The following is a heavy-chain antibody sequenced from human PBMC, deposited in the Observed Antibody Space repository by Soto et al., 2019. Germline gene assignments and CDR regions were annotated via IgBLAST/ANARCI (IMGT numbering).Heavy chain of an antibody. CDR3: ARLYIVGTTMSYGMDV. J-gene: IGHJ6*02. V-gene: IGHV1-18*01. CDR2: ISTYNGNT. D-gene: IGHD1-26*01. Sequence: QAHLVQSGAEVKKPGASVQVSCKSSGYNFTRFGISLVRQAPGQGLEWMGWISTYNGNTNYAQRLQGRVTMTTDTSTNTAYMELRSLRSDDTAVYYCARLYIVGTTMSYGMDVWGQGTTVTVSS. CDR1: GYNFTRFG.